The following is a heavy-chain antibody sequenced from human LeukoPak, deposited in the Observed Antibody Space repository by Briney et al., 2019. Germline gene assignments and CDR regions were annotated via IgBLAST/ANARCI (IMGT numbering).Heavy chain of an antibody. D-gene: IGHD4-17*01. Sequence: SETLSLTCTVSGYSISTGYYWDWIRQPPGKGLEWIGTFYHSGSTYYNPSLKSRVTISVDTSKNQFSLKLSSVTAADTAVYYCAGGDYWAFDIWGQGTMVTVSS. CDR1: GYSISTGYY. V-gene: IGHV4-38-2*02. J-gene: IGHJ3*02. CDR2: FYHSGST. CDR3: AGGDYWAFDI.